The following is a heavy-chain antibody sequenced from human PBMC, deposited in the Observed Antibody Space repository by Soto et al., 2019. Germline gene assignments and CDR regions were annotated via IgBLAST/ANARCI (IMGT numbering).Heavy chain of an antibody. V-gene: IGHV4-59*01. Sequence: SETLSLTCTVSGGSISSYYWSWIRQPPGKGLEWIGYIYYSGSTNYNPSLKSRVTISVDTSKNQFSLKLSSVTAADTAVYYCARLNILVTTVTTGLDYWGQGTLVTVSS. D-gene: IGHD4-17*01. J-gene: IGHJ4*02. CDR3: ARLNILVTTVTTGLDY. CDR1: GGSISSYY. CDR2: IYYSGST.